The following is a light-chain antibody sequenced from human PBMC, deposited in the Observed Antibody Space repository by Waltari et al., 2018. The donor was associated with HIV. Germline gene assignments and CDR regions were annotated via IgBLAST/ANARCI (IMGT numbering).Light chain of an antibody. CDR3: QQYNTWPPGA. Sequence: EILMTQSPPTLSLSPGERATLSCRASQSVNRDLAWYQQSPGQSPRLLIHGASTRASHIPDRFSGSGSGTEFTLPISSLQSEDFAVYYCQQYNTWPPGAFGQGTKVEIK. CDR1: QSVNRD. V-gene: IGKV3-15*01. CDR2: GAS. J-gene: IGKJ1*01.